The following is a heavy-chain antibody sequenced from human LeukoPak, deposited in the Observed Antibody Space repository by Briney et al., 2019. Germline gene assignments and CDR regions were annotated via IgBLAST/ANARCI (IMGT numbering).Heavy chain of an antibody. CDR3: ARVPYYYDSSGYYDY. CDR2: ISAYNGST. V-gene: IGHV1-18*01. Sequence: GASVKVSCKASGYTFTSYGTSWVRQAPGQGLEWMGWISAYNGSTNYAQKLQGRVTMTTDTSTSTAYMELRSLRSDDTAVYYCARVPYYYDSSGYYDYWGQGTLVTVSS. J-gene: IGHJ4*02. D-gene: IGHD3-22*01. CDR1: GYTFTSYG.